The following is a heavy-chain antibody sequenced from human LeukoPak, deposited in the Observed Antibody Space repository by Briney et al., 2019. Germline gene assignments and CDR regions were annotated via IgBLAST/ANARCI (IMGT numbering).Heavy chain of an antibody. CDR1: GFTFSDYY. V-gene: IGHV3-11*06. CDR2: ISSSSSYT. J-gene: IGHJ4*02. D-gene: IGHD3-9*01. CDR3: ARDRGYDTLTGYYDY. Sequence: GGSLRLSCAASGFTFSDYYMSWIRQAPGKGLEWVSYISSSSSYTNYADSVKGRFTISRDNAKNSLYLQMNSLRAEDTAVYYCARDRGYDTLTGYYDYWGQGTLVTVSS.